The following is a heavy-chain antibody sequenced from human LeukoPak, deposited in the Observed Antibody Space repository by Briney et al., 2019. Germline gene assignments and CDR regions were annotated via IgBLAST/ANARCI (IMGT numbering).Heavy chain of an antibody. CDR1: GFTFSSYS. CDR3: AKDIRGSTSWYGLDY. D-gene: IGHD6-13*01. V-gene: IGHV3-21*01. J-gene: IGHJ4*02. CDR2: ISSSSSYI. Sequence: GGSLRLSCAASGFTFSSYSMNWVRQAPGKGLEWVSSISSSSSYIYYADSVKGRFTISRDNAKKSLFLEMNSLRGEDTAVYYCAKDIRGSTSWYGLDYWGQGTLVTVSS.